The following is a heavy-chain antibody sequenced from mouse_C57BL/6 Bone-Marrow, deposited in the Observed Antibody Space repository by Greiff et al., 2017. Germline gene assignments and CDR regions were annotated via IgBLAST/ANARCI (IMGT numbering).Heavy chain of an antibody. J-gene: IGHJ2*01. CDR3: ARNERYGYYFDD. V-gene: IGHV1-62-2*01. D-gene: IGHD2-14*01. CDR2: FYPGSGSI. CDR1: GYTFTEYT. Sequence: QVQLKESGAELVKPGASVKLSCKASGYTFTEYTIHWVKQRSGQGLEWIGWFYPGSGSIKYNEKFKDKATLTADKSSSTVDMELSRLTSEDSAVYFCARNERYGYYFDDWGQGTTLTVSS.